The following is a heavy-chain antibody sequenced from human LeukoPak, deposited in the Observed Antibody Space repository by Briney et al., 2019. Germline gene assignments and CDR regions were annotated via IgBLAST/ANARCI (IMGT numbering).Heavy chain of an antibody. CDR2: IYTSGST. Sequence: SQTLSLTCTVSGGSISSGSYYWSWIRQPAGKGLEWIGRIYTSGSTNYNPSLKSRVTISVDTSKNQFSLKLSSVTAADTAVYYCAREPTIFGVVIGAFDIWGQGTMVTVSS. CDR3: AREPTIFGVVIGAFDI. J-gene: IGHJ3*02. D-gene: IGHD3-3*01. V-gene: IGHV4-61*02. CDR1: GGSISSGSYY.